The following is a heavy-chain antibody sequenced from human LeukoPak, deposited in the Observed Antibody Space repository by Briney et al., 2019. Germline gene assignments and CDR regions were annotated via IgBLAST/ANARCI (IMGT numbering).Heavy chain of an antibody. D-gene: IGHD1-26*01. CDR1: GYTFSSYW. Sequence: GESLKISCKGSGYTFSSYWIGWVRQMPGKGLEWMGIIYPGDSDTKYSPSFQGQVTISADKSISTAFLQWSSLKASDTAMYYCASATGSYSYFDYWGQGTLVTVSS. V-gene: IGHV5-51*01. CDR2: IYPGDSDT. CDR3: ASATGSYSYFDY. J-gene: IGHJ4*02.